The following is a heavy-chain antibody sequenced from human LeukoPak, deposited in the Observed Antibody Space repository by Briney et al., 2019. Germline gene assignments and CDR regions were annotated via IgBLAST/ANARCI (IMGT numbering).Heavy chain of an antibody. CDR2: INSDGSNT. V-gene: IGHV3-74*01. Sequence: GGSLRLSCAASGFTFSSHWMHWVRQAPGKGPVWVSHINSDGSNTGYADSVKGRFTSSRDNAKNTLYLQMNSLGADDRAVYYCAANSWMLGMDVCGQGTAVTVSS. J-gene: IGHJ6*02. CDR1: GFTFSSHW. D-gene: IGHD2-8*01. CDR3: AANSWMLGMDV.